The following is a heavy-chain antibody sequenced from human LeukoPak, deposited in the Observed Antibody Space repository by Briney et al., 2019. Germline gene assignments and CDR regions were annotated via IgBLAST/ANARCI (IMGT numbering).Heavy chain of an antibody. CDR1: GGSISSGGYS. D-gene: IGHD2-21*02. CDR2: IYHSGST. Sequence: SETLSLTCAVSGGSISSGGYSRGWIRQPPGKGLEWIGYIYHSGSTYYNPSLKSRVTISVDRSKNQFSLKLSSVTAADTAVYYCASGTECGGDCYSLWGQGTLVTVSS. J-gene: IGHJ4*02. CDR3: ASGTECGGDCYSL. V-gene: IGHV4-30-2*01.